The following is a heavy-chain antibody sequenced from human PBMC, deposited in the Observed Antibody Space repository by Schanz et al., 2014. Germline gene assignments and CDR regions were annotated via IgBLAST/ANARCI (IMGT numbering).Heavy chain of an antibody. D-gene: IGHD6-19*01. Sequence: QVQLVESGGGVVQPGRSLRLSCAASGFNFSNYDIHWVRQAPGKGLEWVALIYYNGTNKYYADSVKGRFTISRDNSQNTLYLQMNALRTEDTAVYYCARDHQWLARYYMDVWGKGTTVTVSS. CDR2: IYYNGTNK. CDR1: GFNFSNYD. CDR3: ARDHQWLARYYMDV. V-gene: IGHV3-30*03. J-gene: IGHJ6*03.